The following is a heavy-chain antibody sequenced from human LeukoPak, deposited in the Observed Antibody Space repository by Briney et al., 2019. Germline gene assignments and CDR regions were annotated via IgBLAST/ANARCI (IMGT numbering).Heavy chain of an antibody. Sequence: GGSLRLSCAASGFTFSNYGMHWVRQAPGQGLEWVAVIWYDGSNKYYADSVKGRFTISRDTPKNTLFLQMNSLRAEDTAVYYCARDRSVRYFDYWGQGALVTVSS. CDR3: ARDRSVRYFDY. J-gene: IGHJ4*02. D-gene: IGHD2-15*01. CDR1: GFTFSNYG. V-gene: IGHV3-33*01. CDR2: IWYDGSNK.